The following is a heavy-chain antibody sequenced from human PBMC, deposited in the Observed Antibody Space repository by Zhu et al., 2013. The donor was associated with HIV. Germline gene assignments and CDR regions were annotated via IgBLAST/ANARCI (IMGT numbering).Heavy chain of an antibody. V-gene: IGHV1-69*06. J-gene: IGHJ4*02. Sequence: QVQLVQSGAEVKKPGSSVKVSCKASGGTSSSYAISWVRQAPGQGLEWMGGIIPIFGTANHAQRFQGRVTITADKSTNTAYMELRSLRSDDTAVYYCAAEPPGYCSGGSCQFDYWGPGTLVTVSS. CDR3: AAEPPGYCSGGSCQFDY. CDR2: IIPIFGTA. CDR1: GGTSSSYA. D-gene: IGHD2-15*01.